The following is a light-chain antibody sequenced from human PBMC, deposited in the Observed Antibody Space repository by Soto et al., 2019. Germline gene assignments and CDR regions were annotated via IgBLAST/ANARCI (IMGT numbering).Light chain of an antibody. CDR3: QQYGSSPQT. V-gene: IGKV3-20*01. CDR1: QSVSGSY. J-gene: IGKJ1*01. CDR2: GAS. Sequence: EIVLTQSPGTLSLSPGERATLSCRASQSVSGSYLAWYQQKPGQAPRLLIYGASSRATGSPDRFSGSWSGTDFTLTISRLEPEDFVVYYCQQYGSSPQTFGQGTKVEIK.